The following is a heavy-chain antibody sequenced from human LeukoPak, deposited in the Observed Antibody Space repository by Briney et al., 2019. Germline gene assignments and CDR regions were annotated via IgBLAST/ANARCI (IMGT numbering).Heavy chain of an antibody. CDR2: INPSGGST. V-gene: IGHV1-46*01. Sequence: GASVKVSCKASGYTFTSYYMRWVRQAPGQGLEWMGIINPSGGSTSYAQKFQGRVTMTRDTSTSTVYMELSSLRSEDTAVYYCARTIRDGIIDYWGQRTLVTVSS. CDR1: GYTFTSYY. J-gene: IGHJ4*02. D-gene: IGHD5-12*01. CDR3: ARTIRDGIIDY.